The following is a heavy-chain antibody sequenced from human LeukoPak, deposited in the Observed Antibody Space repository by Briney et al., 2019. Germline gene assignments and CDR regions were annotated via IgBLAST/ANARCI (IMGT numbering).Heavy chain of an antibody. Sequence: GGSLRLSCAASGFTVSSNYMSWVRQAPGKGLEWVSVIYSGGGTYYADSVKGRFIISRDSSKNTLYLQMNSLRAEDTAVYYCARGRPTMVRGVGNAFDIWGQGTMVTVSS. V-gene: IGHV3-53*01. CDR1: GFTVSSNY. D-gene: IGHD3-10*01. CDR3: ARGRPTMVRGVGNAFDI. CDR2: IYSGGGT. J-gene: IGHJ3*02.